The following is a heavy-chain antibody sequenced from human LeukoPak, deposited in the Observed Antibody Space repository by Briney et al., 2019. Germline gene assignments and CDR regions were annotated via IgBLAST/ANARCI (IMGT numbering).Heavy chain of an antibody. D-gene: IGHD6-13*01. V-gene: IGHV1-69*05. CDR3: AKDRASSSWSRDAFDI. CDR1: GGTFSNYA. J-gene: IGHJ3*02. Sequence: GASVKVSCKASGGTFSNYAISWVRQAPGQGLEWMGGIIPIFGTANYAQKFQGRVTITTDESTSTVYMEVSSVRFEDTVVYYCAKDRASSSWSRDAFDIWGQGTVVTVSS. CDR2: IIPIFGTA.